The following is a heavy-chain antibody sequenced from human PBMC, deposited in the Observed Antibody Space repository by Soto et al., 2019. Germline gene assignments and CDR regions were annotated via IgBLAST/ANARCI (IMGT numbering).Heavy chain of an antibody. CDR3: AAPWAYGYYYYYGMDV. CDR1: GFTFTSSA. J-gene: IGHJ6*02. Sequence: SVKVSCKASGFTFTSSAVQWVRQARGQRLEWIGWIVVGSGNTNYAQKLQERVTITRDMSTSTAYMELSSLRSEDTAVYYCAAPWAYGYYYYYGMDVWGQGTTVTVSS. CDR2: IVVGSGNT. V-gene: IGHV1-58*01. D-gene: IGHD4-17*01.